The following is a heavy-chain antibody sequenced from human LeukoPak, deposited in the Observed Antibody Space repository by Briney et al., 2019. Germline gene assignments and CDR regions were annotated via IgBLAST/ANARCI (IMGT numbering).Heavy chain of an antibody. D-gene: IGHD3-3*02. J-gene: IGHJ4*02. V-gene: IGHV1-2*02. Sequence: ASVKVSCKTSGYTFTDYYMHWVRQAPGQGLEWMGWINPNSGDTNYAQKFQGRVTMTRDTSITTAYMELNRLKSDDTAVYYCASISHVWSGYYTAHFDYWGQGTLVTVSS. CDR1: GYTFTDYY. CDR3: ASISHVWSGYYTAHFDY. CDR2: INPNSGDT.